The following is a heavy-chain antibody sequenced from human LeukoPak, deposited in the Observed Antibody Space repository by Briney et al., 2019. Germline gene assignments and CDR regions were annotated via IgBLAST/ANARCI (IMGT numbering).Heavy chain of an antibody. CDR1: GYTFTRYG. CDR3: ARVVGIAARRGAWFDP. CDR2: ISAYNGNT. Sequence: ASVTVSCKASGYTFTRYGISWVRQAPGQGLEWMGWISAYNGNTNYAQKLQGRVTMTTDTSTSTAYMELRSLRSDDTAVYYCARVVGIAARRGAWFDPWGQGTLVTVSS. J-gene: IGHJ5*02. V-gene: IGHV1-18*01. D-gene: IGHD6-6*01.